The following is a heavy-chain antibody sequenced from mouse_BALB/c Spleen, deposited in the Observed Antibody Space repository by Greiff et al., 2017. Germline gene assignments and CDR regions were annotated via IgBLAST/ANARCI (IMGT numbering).Heavy chain of an antibody. CDR3: ARVMIMSPYYAMDY. D-gene: IGHD2-4*01. CDR2: ISDGGSYT. V-gene: IGHV5-4*02. J-gene: IGHJ4*01. Sequence: DVMLVESGGGLVKPGGSLKLSCAASGFTFSDYYMYWVRQTPEKRLEWVATISDGGSYTYYPDSVKGRFTISRDNAKNNLYLQMSSLKSEDTAMYYCARVMIMSPYYAMDYWGQGTSVTVSS. CDR1: GFTFSDYY.